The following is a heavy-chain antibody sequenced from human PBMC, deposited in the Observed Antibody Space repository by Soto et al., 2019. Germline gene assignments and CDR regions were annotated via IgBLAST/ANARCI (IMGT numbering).Heavy chain of an antibody. Sequence: ASVKVSCTASGYTFTSYGISWVRQAPGQGLEWMGWISAYNGDTNYAQKLQGRVTMTTDTSTSTAYMELRSLRSDDTAVYYCARALSAAGTEYFDYWGQGTLVTVSS. CDR2: ISAYNGDT. J-gene: IGHJ4*02. CDR1: GYTFTSYG. CDR3: ARALSAAGTEYFDY. D-gene: IGHD6-13*01. V-gene: IGHV1-18*01.